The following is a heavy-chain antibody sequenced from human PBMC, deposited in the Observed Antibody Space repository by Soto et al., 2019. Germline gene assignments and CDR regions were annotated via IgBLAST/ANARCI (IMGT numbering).Heavy chain of an antibody. V-gene: IGHV4-31*03. Sequence: SETLSLTCTVSGDSIRSGGYYWNWIRQHPGKGLEWIGNIYYSGATYYNPSLKSRVTISVDTSKNQFSLKVSSVTAADTAVYYCARGLAPELDYYGSGSPYNWFDPWGQGTLVTVSS. CDR2: IYYSGAT. CDR3: ARGLAPELDYYGSGSPYNWFDP. CDR1: GDSIRSGGYY. J-gene: IGHJ5*02. D-gene: IGHD3-10*01.